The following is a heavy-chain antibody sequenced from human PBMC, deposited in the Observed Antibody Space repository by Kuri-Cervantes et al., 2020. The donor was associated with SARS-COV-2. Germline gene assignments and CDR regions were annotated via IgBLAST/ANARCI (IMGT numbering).Heavy chain of an antibody. J-gene: IGHJ3*02. V-gene: IGHV1-2*04. CDR1: RYTFTGYY. CDR3: VRSTPFRRLVVISHGGACDI. CDR2: INPHSGGT. Sequence: SVNVSCKASRYTFTGYYLHWLRQAPGQGFKWMGWINPHSGGTNYAYKFQGWVTMIRDTSISTVYMELSRLRSDDTAVYYCVRSTPFRRLVVISHGGACDIWGQGTMVTVSS. D-gene: IGHD3-22*01.